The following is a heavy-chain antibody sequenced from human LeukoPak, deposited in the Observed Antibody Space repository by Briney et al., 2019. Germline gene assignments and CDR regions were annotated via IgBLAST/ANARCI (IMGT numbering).Heavy chain of an antibody. Sequence: SETLPLTCTVSVCSISSSRYYWSWMPQPPGKGLEWIGYIYYRGSTNYDPSLKSRVTISVDTSKNQFSLKLSSVTAADTAVYCCARNWVAGTFDYWGQGTLVTVSS. D-gene: IGHD6-19*01. CDR2: IYYRGST. V-gene: IGHV4-61*01. CDR1: VCSISSSRYY. J-gene: IGHJ4*02. CDR3: ARNWVAGTFDY.